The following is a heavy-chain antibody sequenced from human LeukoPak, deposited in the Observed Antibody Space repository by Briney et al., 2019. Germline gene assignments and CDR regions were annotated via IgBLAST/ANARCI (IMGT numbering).Heavy chain of an antibody. CDR1: GYTFSSYG. J-gene: IGHJ6*03. CDR2: ISTDNGKT. CDR3: ARGPYGGVAGTNYYYMDV. D-gene: IGHD6-19*01. Sequence: GASVRVSCKASGYTFSSYGISWVRQAPGQGLEWMGWISTDNGKTNYAQKFQGRVTMTTDTSTSTAYMELSSLRSEDTAVYYCARGPYGGVAGTNYYYMDVWGKGTTVTVSS. V-gene: IGHV1-18*01.